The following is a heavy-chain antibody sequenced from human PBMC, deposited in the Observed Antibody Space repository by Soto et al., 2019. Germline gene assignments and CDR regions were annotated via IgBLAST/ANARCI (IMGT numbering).Heavy chain of an antibody. CDR1: GYTFTSYG. CDR3: ATDRIIAAAGGYYYYGMDG. Sequence: ASVKVSCKASGYTFTSYGISWVRQAPGQGLEWMGWISAYNGNTNYAQKLQGRVTMTTDTSTSTAYMELRSLRSDDTAVYYCATDRIIAAAGGYYYYGMDGWGQGTTVTVSS. V-gene: IGHV1-18*01. D-gene: IGHD6-13*01. CDR2: ISAYNGNT. J-gene: IGHJ6*02.